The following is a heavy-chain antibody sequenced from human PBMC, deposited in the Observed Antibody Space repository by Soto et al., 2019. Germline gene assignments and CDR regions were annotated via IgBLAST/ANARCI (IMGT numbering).Heavy chain of an antibody. D-gene: IGHD3-22*01. CDR1: GFTFNIYA. CDR3: AKDRSLDHDSRGYLFDT. CDR2: ISRYGDVT. V-gene: IGHV3-23*01. J-gene: IGHJ5*02. Sequence: EVQLLESRGDLIQPGGSLRLSCAASGFTFNIYAMTWVRQAPGKGLEWVSAISRYGDVTYYADSVEGRFTISRDNSKNPMYLQMNSLRAEDTAAYYCAKDRSLDHDSRGYLFDTWGQGTLVTVSS.